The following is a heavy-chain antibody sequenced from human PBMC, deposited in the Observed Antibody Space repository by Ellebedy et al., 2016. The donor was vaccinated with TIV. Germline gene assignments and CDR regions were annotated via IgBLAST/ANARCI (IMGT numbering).Heavy chain of an antibody. CDR3: AADRSYGLDV. CDR2: MNSDGSNI. V-gene: IGHV3-74*01. Sequence: GESLKISCAASGFTFSRRWMHWVRQAPGKGLTWVSYMNSDGSNINYADSVKGRFTISRDNGENTLYLQMNSLRAEDTAVYYCAADRSYGLDVWGQGTTVTVSS. D-gene: IGHD3-10*01. CDR1: GFTFSRRW. J-gene: IGHJ6*02.